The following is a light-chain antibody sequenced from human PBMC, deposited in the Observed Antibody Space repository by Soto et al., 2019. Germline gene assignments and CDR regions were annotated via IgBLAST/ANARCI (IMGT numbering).Light chain of an antibody. J-gene: IGKJ1*01. CDR2: SAS. V-gene: IGKV3-15*01. CDR1: QSVSSN. Sequence: EIVMTQSPATLSVSPGERATLSCRASQSVSSNLAWYQQKPGQVPRLLIYSASTRATGIPARFSGSGSGTDFPLTISSLQSEDFEVYYCQQYNNWPPWTFGQGTKVEVK. CDR3: QQYNNWPPWT.